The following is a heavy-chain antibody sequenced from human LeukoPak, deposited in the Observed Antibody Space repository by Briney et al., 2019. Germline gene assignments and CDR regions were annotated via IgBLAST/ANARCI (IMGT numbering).Heavy chain of an antibody. J-gene: IGHJ5*02. Sequence: SETLSLTCTVSGYSISSGYYWGWIRQPPGKGLEWIGEINHSGSTNYNPSLKSRVTISVDTSKNQFSLKLSSVTAADTAVYYCAVTTVVTPHWFDPWGQGTLVTVSS. V-gene: IGHV4-38-2*02. CDR3: AVTTVVTPHWFDP. CDR1: GYSISSGYY. D-gene: IGHD4-23*01. CDR2: INHSGST.